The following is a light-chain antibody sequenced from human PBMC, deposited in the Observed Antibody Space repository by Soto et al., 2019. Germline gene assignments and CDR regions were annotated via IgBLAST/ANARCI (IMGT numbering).Light chain of an antibody. CDR2: DAS. CDR1: QNINNW. J-gene: IGKJ2*01. Sequence: DIQMTQSPSTLSASVGDRVTITCRASQNINNWLAWYQQKPGKAPKLLIYDASSLKSGVPSRFSGSGSGTEFTLTISSLQPDDFATYYRQHYNSYSRTFGQGTKLEIK. V-gene: IGKV1-5*01. CDR3: QHYNSYSRT.